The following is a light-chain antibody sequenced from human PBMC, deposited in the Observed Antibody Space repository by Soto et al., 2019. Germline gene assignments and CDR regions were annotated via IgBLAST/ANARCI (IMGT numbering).Light chain of an antibody. J-gene: IGKJ1*01. V-gene: IGKV3-15*01. CDR3: QQYYRSWT. CDR2: AAS. CDR1: QSVSSD. Sequence: EIEMTQSPATLSVSPGERATLSCRASQSVSSDLAWYQQKPGQAPSLLIYAASTRATGIPARFSGSGSGTEFTLTISSLQSEDFAVYYCQQYYRSWTFGQGTKVEIK.